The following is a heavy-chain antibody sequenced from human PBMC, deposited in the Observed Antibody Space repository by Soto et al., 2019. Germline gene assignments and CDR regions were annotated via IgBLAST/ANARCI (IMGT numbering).Heavy chain of an antibody. Sequence: EVQLVESGGGLVQPGGSLRLSCAASGFTFSSYWMHWVRQAPGKGLVWVSRINSDGSSTSYADSVKGRFTISRDNAKNTLYLQMNSLRAEDTAVYYCARDISTVLRFFGVPYGMDVWGQGTTVTVS. CDR1: GFTFSSYW. D-gene: IGHD3-3*01. CDR3: ARDISTVLRFFGVPYGMDV. J-gene: IGHJ6*02. V-gene: IGHV3-74*01. CDR2: INSDGSST.